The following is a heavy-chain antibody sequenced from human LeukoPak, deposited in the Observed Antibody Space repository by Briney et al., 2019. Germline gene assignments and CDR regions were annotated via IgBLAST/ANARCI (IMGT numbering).Heavy chain of an antibody. D-gene: IGHD6-13*01. J-gene: IGHJ5*02. CDR3: ARDSKGIAAAGTPPYNWFDP. CDR1: GYTFTGYH. CDR2: INPNSGGT. V-gene: IGHV1-2*02. Sequence: ASVKDSCKASGYTFTGYHMHSVRQAPGQGLEWMGWINPNSGGTNYAQKFQGRVTMTRDPSIGTTYKELSRLRSDDTAVYYCARDSKGIAAAGTPPYNWFDPWGQGTLVTVSS.